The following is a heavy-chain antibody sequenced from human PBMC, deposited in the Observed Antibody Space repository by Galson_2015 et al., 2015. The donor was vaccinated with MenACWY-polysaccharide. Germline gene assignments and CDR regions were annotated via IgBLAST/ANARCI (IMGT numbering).Heavy chain of an antibody. CDR3: AKHYYDSWGCDY. Sequence: SLRLSCAASGFTFSSYAMSWVRQAPGKGLEWVSAISGSGGSTYYADSVKGRFTISRDNSKNTLYLQMNSLRAEDTAVYYCAKHYYDSWGCDYWGQGTLVTVSS. CDR2: ISGSGGST. J-gene: IGHJ4*02. V-gene: IGHV3-23*01. CDR1: GFTFSSYA. D-gene: IGHD3-22*01.